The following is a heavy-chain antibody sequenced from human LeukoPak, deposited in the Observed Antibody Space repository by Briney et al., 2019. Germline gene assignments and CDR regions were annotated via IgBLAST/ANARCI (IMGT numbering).Heavy chain of an antibody. CDR2: ISGDGGST. D-gene: IGHD3-9*01. CDR1: GFTFDDYA. Sequence: GSLRLSCAASGFTFDDYAIHWVRQAPGKGLEWVSLISGDGGSTYYADSVKGRFTISRDNSKNSLYLQMNSLRTEDSALYYCAKEAGAWYDILTGYGIGYWGQGTLVTVSS. J-gene: IGHJ4*02. V-gene: IGHV3-43*02. CDR3: AKEAGAWYDILTGYGIGY.